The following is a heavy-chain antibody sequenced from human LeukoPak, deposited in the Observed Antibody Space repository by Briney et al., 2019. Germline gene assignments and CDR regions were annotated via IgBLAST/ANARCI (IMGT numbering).Heavy chain of an antibody. Sequence: PGGSLRLSCAASGFTFSSYAMHWVRQAAGKGLEWVAVISYDGSNKYYADSVKGRFTISRDNSKNTLYLQMNSLRAEDTAVYYCARGYSGYDSGGDYWGQGTLVTVSS. V-gene: IGHV3-30-3*01. CDR3: ARGYSGYDSGGDY. CDR2: ISYDGSNK. D-gene: IGHD5-12*01. CDR1: GFTFSSYA. J-gene: IGHJ4*02.